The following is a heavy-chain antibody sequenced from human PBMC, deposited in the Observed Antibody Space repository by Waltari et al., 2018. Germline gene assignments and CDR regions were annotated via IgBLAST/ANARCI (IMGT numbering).Heavy chain of an antibody. Sequence: QVQLVQSGAEVKKPGSSVKVSCKASGGTFSSYAISWVRQAPGQGLEWMGGIIPILGIANYAQKFQGIVTITADKSTSTAYMELSSLRSEDTAVYYCAREGLEDIELGLWGQGTLVTVSS. V-gene: IGHV1-69*10. CDR3: AREGLEDIELGL. D-gene: IGHD2-8*01. CDR2: IIPILGIA. J-gene: IGHJ4*02. CDR1: GGTFSSYA.